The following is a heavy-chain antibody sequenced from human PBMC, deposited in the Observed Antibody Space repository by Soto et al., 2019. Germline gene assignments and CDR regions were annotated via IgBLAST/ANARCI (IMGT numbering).Heavy chain of an antibody. Sequence: SETLSLTCTVSGGSISSYYWSWIRQPPGKGLEWIGYIYYSGSTNYNPSLKSRVTISVDTSKNQFSLKLSSVTAADTAVYYCARGWTVTIFDYWGQGTLVTVSS. CDR3: ARGWTVTIFDY. D-gene: IGHD4-17*01. J-gene: IGHJ4*02. CDR1: GGSISSYY. V-gene: IGHV4-59*01. CDR2: IYYSGST.